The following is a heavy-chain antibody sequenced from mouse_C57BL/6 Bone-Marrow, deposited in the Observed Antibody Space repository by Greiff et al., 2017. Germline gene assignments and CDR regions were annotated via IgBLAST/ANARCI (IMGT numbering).Heavy chain of an antibody. CDR1: GYTFTSYW. CDR3: ARDGYYYAMDD. CDR2: IDPSDSYT. J-gene: IGHJ4*01. V-gene: IGHV1-50*01. Sequence: VQLQQPGAELVKPGASVKLSCKASGYTFTSYWMQWVKQRPGQGLEWIGEIDPSDSYTNYNQKFKGKATLTVDTSSSTAYMQLSSLTSEDSAVYYCARDGYYYAMDDWGQGTSVTVSS. D-gene: IGHD2-3*01.